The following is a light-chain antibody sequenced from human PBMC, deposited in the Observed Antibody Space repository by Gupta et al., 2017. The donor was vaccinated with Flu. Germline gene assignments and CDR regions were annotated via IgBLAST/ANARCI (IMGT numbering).Light chain of an antibody. CDR1: QFVGNNF. J-gene: IGKJ4*01. Sequence: ERATLSCRASQFVGNNFLAWYHQKPGQAPRLLIYHASNRAPGIPDRCSGSGSGTDFTLTISRLEHEDFAVYHCQQYAASPLTFGGGTKVESK. CDR3: QQYAASPLT. V-gene: IGKV3-20*01. CDR2: HAS.